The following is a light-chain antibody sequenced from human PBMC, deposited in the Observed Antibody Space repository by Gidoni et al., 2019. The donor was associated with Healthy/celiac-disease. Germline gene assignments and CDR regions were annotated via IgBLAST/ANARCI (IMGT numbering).Light chain of an antibody. CDR1: QSVSSSY. J-gene: IGKJ2*01. CDR2: GAS. Sequence: EIVLTQSPVTLSLSPGERATLSCRASQSVSSSYLAWYQQKPGQAPRLLIYGASSRATGIPDRFSGSGSGTDFTITISRLEPEDCAVYYCQQYGSSPYTFGQGTKLEIK. V-gene: IGKV3-20*01. CDR3: QQYGSSPYT.